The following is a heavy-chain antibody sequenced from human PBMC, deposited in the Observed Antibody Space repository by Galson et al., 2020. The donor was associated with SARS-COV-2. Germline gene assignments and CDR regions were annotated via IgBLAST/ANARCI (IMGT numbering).Heavy chain of an antibody. CDR1: GFTFSSYG. Sequence: GGSLRLSCAASGFTFSSYGMHWVRQAPGKGLEWVAVIWYDGSNKYYADSVKGRFTISRDNSKNTLYLQMNSLRAEDTAVYYCARDWGWGDYGDYWGQGTLVTVSS. J-gene: IGHJ4*02. CDR2: IWYDGSNK. CDR3: ARDWGWGDYGDY. D-gene: IGHD4-17*01. V-gene: IGHV3-33*01.